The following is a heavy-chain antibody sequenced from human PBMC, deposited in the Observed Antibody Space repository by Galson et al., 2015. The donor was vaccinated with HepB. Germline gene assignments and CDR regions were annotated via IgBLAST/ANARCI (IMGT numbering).Heavy chain of an antibody. CDR3: ARAPQPRSTSFCLSS. V-gene: IGHV1-3*01. CDR1: GYTFTSYA. CDR2: INAGNGNT. D-gene: IGHD2-2*01. J-gene: IGHJ5*02. Sequence: SVKASCKASGYTFTSYAMHWVRQAPGQRLEWMGWINAGNGNTKYSQKFQGRVTITRDTSASTAYMELSSLRSEDTAVYYCARAPQPRSTSFCLSSWGQGTLVTVSS.